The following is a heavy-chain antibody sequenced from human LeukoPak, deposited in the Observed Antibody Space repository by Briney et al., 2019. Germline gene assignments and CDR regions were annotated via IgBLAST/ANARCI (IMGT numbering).Heavy chain of an antibody. V-gene: IGHV1-69*13. CDR3: ARERGGRIAARPGSAFDI. CDR1: GGTFSSYA. D-gene: IGHD6-6*01. Sequence: SVKVSCKASGGTFSSYAISWVRQAPGQGLEWMGGIIPIFGTANYAQKFQGRVTITADESTSTAYMELSSLRSEDTAVYYCARERGGRIAARPGSAFDIWGQGTMVTVSS. CDR2: IIPIFGTA. J-gene: IGHJ3*02.